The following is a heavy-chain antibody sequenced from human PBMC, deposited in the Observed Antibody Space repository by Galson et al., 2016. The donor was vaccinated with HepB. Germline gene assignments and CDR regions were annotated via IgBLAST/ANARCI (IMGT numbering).Heavy chain of an antibody. CDR2: TKQEGSEK. CDR1: GFKFNSYW. J-gene: IGHJ6*02. V-gene: IGHV3-7*01. CDR3: ARVLWGMDV. Sequence: SLRLSCAASGFKFNSYWMTWVRQAPGKGLEWVANTKQEGSEKYYVDSVKGRFTISRDNAKNSLYLQMNSLTAEDTAVYYCARVLWGMDVWGQGTTVTVS.